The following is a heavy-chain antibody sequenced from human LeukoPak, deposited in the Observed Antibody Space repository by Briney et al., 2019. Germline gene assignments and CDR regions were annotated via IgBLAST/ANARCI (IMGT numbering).Heavy chain of an antibody. CDR1: GGSISSSSYY. CDR3: ARLNRIVMTTVRKIYYYYMDV. D-gene: IGHD4-17*01. V-gene: IGHV4-39*07. CDR2: IYYSGST. Sequence: PSETLSLTCTVSGGSISSSSYYWGWIRQPPGTGLEWIGSIYYSGSTYYNPSLKSRVTISVDTSKNQFSLKLSSVTAADTAVYYRARLNRIVMTTVRKIYYYYMDVWGKGTTVTISS. J-gene: IGHJ6*03.